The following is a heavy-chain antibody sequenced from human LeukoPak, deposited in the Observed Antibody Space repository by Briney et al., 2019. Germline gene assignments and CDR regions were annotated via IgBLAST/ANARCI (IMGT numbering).Heavy chain of an antibody. D-gene: IGHD6-13*01. CDR1: GFTFSSYS. J-gene: IGHJ4*02. Sequence: GGSLRLSCAASGFTFSSYSMNWVRQAPGKGLEWVSSISSSSSYIYYADSVKGRFTISRDNSKNTLYLQMNSLRAEDTAVYYCARDIFYSSSQIDYWGQGTLVTVSS. CDR2: ISSSSSYI. CDR3: ARDIFYSSSQIDY. V-gene: IGHV3-21*01.